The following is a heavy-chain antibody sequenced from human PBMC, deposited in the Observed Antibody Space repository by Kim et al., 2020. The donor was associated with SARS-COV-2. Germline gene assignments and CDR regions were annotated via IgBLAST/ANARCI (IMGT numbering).Heavy chain of an antibody. V-gene: IGHV1-18*01. CDR2: ISAYNGNT. Sequence: ASVKVSCKASGYTLTSYGISWVRQAPGQGLEWMGWISAYNGNTNYAQKLQGRVTMTTDTSTSTAYMELRSLRSDDTAVYYCARDDSPPYYYYGMDVWGQGTTVTVSS. CDR3: ARDDSPPYYYYGMDV. J-gene: IGHJ6*02. D-gene: IGHD3-22*01. CDR1: GYTLTSYG.